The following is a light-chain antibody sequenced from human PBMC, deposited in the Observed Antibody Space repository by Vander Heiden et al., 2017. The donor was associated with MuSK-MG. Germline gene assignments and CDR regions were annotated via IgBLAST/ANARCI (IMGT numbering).Light chain of an antibody. CDR3: QQDNNWPLT. Sequence: EIVMTQSPATLSVSPGESATLSCRASKDISSNLAWYQQKPGLPPRLLIYSASSRATGIPARISGSGSGTEFTLTISSLQSEDFVVYYCQQDNNWPLTFGGGTRVEIK. V-gene: IGKV3-15*01. J-gene: IGKJ4*01. CDR1: KDISSN. CDR2: SAS.